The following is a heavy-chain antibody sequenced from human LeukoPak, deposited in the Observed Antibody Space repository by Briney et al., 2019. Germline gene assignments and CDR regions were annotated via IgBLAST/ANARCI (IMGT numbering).Heavy chain of an antibody. CDR3: ARDDHLPVYDVLGNHNWFDP. D-gene: IGHD5/OR15-5a*01. CDR1: GGSLTGIY. J-gene: IGHJ5*02. CDR2: VYSTGYA. V-gene: IGHV4-4*07. Sequence: SQTLSLTCSVSGGSLTGIYWSWIRQPAGKGLEWIGRVYSTGYASYNPSLKGRVTLSVGTSENRFSLNLTSVTAADTAIYYCARDDHLPVYDVLGNHNWFDPWGQGILVTVSS.